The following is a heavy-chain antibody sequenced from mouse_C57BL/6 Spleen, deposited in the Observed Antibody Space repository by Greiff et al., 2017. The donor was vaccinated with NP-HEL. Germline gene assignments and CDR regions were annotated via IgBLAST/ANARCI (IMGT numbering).Heavy chain of an antibody. V-gene: IGHV1-61*01. J-gene: IGHJ4*01. D-gene: IGHD1-1*01. CDR1: GYTFTSYW. CDR2: IYPSDSET. CDR3: ARVEGSSYSYYYAMDY. Sequence: VQLQQPGAELVRPGSSVKLSCKASGYTFTSYWMDWVKQRPGQGLEWIGNIYPSDSETHYNQKFKDKATLTVDKSSSTAYMQLSSLTSEDSAVYYCARVEGSSYSYYYAMDYWGQGTSVTVSS.